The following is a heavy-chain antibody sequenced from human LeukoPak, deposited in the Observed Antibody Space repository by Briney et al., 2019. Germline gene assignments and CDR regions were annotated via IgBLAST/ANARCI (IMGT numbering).Heavy chain of an antibody. J-gene: IGHJ4*02. D-gene: IGHD3-10*01. V-gene: IGHV3-48*01. CDR1: GFTFSSYS. Sequence: GGSLRLSCAASGFTFSSYSMNWVRQAPGKGLEWVSYISSSSTIYYADSVKGRFTISRDNSKNTLYLQMNSLRAEDTAVYYCAIFPDYFYFDYWGQGTLVTVSS. CDR3: AIFPDYFYFDY. CDR2: ISSSSTI.